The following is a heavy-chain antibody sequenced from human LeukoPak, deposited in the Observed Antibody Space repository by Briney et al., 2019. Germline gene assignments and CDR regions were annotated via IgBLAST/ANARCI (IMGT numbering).Heavy chain of an antibody. J-gene: IGHJ2*01. D-gene: IGHD6-13*01. CDR2: ISTYNGHT. V-gene: IGHV1-18*01. Sequence: ASVKVSCKASGYTFSSYVLSWVRQAPGQGLEWMGWISTYNGHTYYAQKFQGRVTMTTDTSRNTAYMELRSLRSDDTALYYCARVIEDSSSWPNYWYLDLWGRGTLVTVSS. CDR1: GYTFSSYV. CDR3: ARVIEDSSSWPNYWYLDL.